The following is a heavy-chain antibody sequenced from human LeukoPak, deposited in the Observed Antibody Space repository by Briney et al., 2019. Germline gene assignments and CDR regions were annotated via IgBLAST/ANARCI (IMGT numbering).Heavy chain of an antibody. D-gene: IGHD6-13*01. CDR3: ARALGIAAAGTPLDY. CDR2: ISAYNGNT. J-gene: IGHJ4*02. CDR1: GYTFTSYG. V-gene: IGHV1-18*01. Sequence: ASVKVSCKASGYTFTSYGISWVRQAPGQGLEWMGWISAYNGNTNYAQKLQGRVTMTTDTSTSTAYMELRSLRSDDTAVYYCARALGIAAAGTPLDYWGQGTLVTVSS.